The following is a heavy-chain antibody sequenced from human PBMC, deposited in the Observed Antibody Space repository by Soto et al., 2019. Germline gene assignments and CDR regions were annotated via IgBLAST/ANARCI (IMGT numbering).Heavy chain of an antibody. CDR1: GFTFSSYS. V-gene: IGHV3-48*02. CDR3: ARDCLGSYYYDSSGYGLCAFDI. Sequence: GGSLRLSCAASGFTFSSYSMNWVRQAPGKGLEWVSYISSSSSTIYYADSVKGRFTISRDNAKNSLYLQMNSLRDEDTAVYYCARDCLGSYYYDSSGYGLCAFDIWGQGTMVTVSS. D-gene: IGHD3-22*01. J-gene: IGHJ3*02. CDR2: ISSSSSTI.